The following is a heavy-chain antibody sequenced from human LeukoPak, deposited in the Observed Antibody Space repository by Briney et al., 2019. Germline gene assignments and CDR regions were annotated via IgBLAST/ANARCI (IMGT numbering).Heavy chain of an antibody. J-gene: IGHJ6*03. Sequence: GGSLRLSCATSGSTISCYSMNWVRQAPGKGLEWVSSISSSSSYIYYADSVKGRFTISRDNAKNSLYLQMNSLRAEDTAVYYCATVSYQAPNMDVWGKGTTVTVSS. V-gene: IGHV3-21*01. CDR2: ISSSSSYI. D-gene: IGHD3-16*02. CDR1: GSTISCYS. CDR3: ATVSYQAPNMDV.